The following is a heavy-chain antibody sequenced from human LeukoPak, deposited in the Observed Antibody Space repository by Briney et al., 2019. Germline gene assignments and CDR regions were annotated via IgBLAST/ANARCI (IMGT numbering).Heavy chain of an antibody. D-gene: IGHD3-22*01. Sequence: PGGSLRLSCAASGFTFSNYSMSWVRQAPGKGLEWVANIKQDGSEKYYVDSVKGRFTISRDNAKNSLYLQMNSLRAEDTAVYYCARAPELLYDSSGYPYYFDYWGQGTLVTVSS. CDR2: IKQDGSEK. J-gene: IGHJ4*02. V-gene: IGHV3-7*01. CDR3: ARAPELLYDSSGYPYYFDY. CDR1: GFTFSNYS.